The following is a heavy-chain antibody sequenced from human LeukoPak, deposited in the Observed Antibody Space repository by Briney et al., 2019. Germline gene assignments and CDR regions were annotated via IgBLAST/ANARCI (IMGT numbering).Heavy chain of an antibody. Sequence: EASVKVSCKASGYTFTGYYMHWVRQAPGQGREWMGWTNPNSGGKNYAQKFQGRVTMTRDTSISTAYMELSRLRSDDTAVYYCARERLLWFGVNDAFDIWGQGTMVTVS. V-gene: IGHV1-2*02. CDR1: GYTFTGYY. D-gene: IGHD3-10*01. CDR2: TNPNSGGK. CDR3: ARERLLWFGVNDAFDI. J-gene: IGHJ3*02.